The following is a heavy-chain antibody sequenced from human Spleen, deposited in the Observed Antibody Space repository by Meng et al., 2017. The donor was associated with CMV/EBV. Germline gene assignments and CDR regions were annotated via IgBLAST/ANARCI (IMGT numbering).Heavy chain of an antibody. CDR3: ARGKGLTPDY. Sequence: GGSLRLSCAASGFTFRGYWMHWVSQVSGRGLVWVSRIKSDGTSPTYADSVKGRFTISRDNAKTTLYLQMNSLRAEDTALYYCARGKGLTPDYWGQGTLVTVSS. J-gene: IGHJ4*02. D-gene: IGHD2-15*01. CDR1: GFTFRGYW. V-gene: IGHV3-74*01. CDR2: IKSDGTSP.